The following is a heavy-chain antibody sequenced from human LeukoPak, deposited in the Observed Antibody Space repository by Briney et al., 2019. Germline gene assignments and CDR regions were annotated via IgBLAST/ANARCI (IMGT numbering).Heavy chain of an antibody. CDR2: INPNSGGT. Sequence: ASVKVSCKASGYTFTGYYMHWVRQAPGQGLEWMGWINPNSGGTNCAQKFQGRVTMTRDTSISTAYMELSRLRSDDTAVYYCAREYGDYDDTYNWFDPWGQGTLVTVSS. V-gene: IGHV1-2*02. D-gene: IGHD4-17*01. CDR1: GYTFTGYY. J-gene: IGHJ5*02. CDR3: AREYGDYDDTYNWFDP.